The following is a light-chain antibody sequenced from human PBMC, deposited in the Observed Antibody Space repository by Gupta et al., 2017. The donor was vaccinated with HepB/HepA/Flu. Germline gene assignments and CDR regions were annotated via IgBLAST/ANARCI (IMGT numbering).Light chain of an antibody. J-gene: IGLJ1*01. Sequence: QSALTQPRSVSGSPGQSVTISCTGTSSDVGGSDYVSWYQQHPGKAPKVMIYDVSKRPSGVPVRFSGSKSGNTASLTISGLQAEDEADYYCCSYAGTYSYVFGSGTKVTVL. CDR2: DVS. V-gene: IGLV2-11*01. CDR3: CSYAGTYSYV. CDR1: SSDVGGSDY.